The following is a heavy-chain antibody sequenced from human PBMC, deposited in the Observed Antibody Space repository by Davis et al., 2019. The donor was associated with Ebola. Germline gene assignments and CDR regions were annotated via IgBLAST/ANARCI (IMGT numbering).Heavy chain of an antibody. CDR3: AASTSSPLVNDY. CDR1: GYTFTSYD. Sequence: AASVKVSCKASGYTFTSYDINWVRQATGRGLEWMGWMNPNSGHTGFAQKFQGRVTMTRDTSISTAYMELSRLRSDDTAVYYCAASTSSPLVNDYWGQGTLVTVSS. CDR2: MNPNSGHT. D-gene: IGHD6-13*01. V-gene: IGHV1-8*01. J-gene: IGHJ4*02.